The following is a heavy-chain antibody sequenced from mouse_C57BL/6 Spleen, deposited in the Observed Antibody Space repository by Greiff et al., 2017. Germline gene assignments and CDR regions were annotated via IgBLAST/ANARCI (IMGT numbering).Heavy chain of an antibody. CDR2: IDPSDSYT. CDR3: ARHPLYDGYYGYFDV. J-gene: IGHJ1*03. CDR1: GYTFTSYW. Sequence: VQLQQPGAELVMPGASVKLSCKASGYTFTSYWMHWVKQRPGQGLEWIGEIDPSDSYTNYNQKFKGKSTLTVDKSSSTAYMQLSSLTSEDSSVYYCARHPLYDGYYGYFDVWGTGTTVTVSS. D-gene: IGHD2-3*01. V-gene: IGHV1-69*01.